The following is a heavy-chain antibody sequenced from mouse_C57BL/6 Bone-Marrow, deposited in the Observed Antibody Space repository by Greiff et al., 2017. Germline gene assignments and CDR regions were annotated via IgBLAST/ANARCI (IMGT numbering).Heavy chain of an antibody. D-gene: IGHD2-1*01. J-gene: IGHJ3*01. CDR3: ARLGNSAWFAY. CDR2: ISSGGSYT. Sequence: EVKLVESGGDLVKPGGSLKLSCAASGFTFSSYGMSLVRQTPDKRLEWVATISSGGSYTYYPDSVKGRFTISRDNAKNTLYLQMSSLKSEDTAMYYCARLGNSAWFAYWGQGTLVTVSA. V-gene: IGHV5-6*02. CDR1: GFTFSSYG.